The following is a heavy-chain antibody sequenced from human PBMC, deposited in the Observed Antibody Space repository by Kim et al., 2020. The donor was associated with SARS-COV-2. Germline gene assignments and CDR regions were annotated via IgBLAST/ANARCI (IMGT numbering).Heavy chain of an antibody. CDR2: ISRSASTT. CDR1: GFTFTGHS. D-gene: IGHD3-22*01. Sequence: GGSLRLSCAASGFTFTGHSLHWVRQAPGKGLEWVAGISRSASTTSLADSETGKFTVSSSRSESTRSAHLQSLRPKTAATYVCYCICDGSHFKWFFD. CDR3: YCICDGSHFKWFFD. J-gene: IGHJ4*01. V-gene: IGHV3-23*01.